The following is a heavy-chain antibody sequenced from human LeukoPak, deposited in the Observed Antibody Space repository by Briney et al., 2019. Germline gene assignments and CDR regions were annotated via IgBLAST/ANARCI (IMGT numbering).Heavy chain of an antibody. CDR2: ISDSGGKT. CDR3: ARGSSVVALD. Sequence: GGSLRLSCAASGFTFSSYAMSWVRQAPGKGLEWVSAISDSGGKTYYADSVKGRFTISRDNPKDTLYLQMNSLRAEDTAVYYCARGSSVVALDWGQGTLVTVSS. D-gene: IGHD2-15*01. J-gene: IGHJ4*02. V-gene: IGHV3-23*01. CDR1: GFTFSSYA.